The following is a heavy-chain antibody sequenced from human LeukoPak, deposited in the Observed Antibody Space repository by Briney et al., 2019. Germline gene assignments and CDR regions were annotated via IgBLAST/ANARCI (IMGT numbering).Heavy chain of an antibody. Sequence: GGSLRLSCAASGFTFSSYAMSWVRQAPGKGLEWASAISGSGGSTYYADSVKGRFTISRDNSKNTLYLQMNSLRAEDTAVYYCAKDRDYYGSGSYYKPYGMDVWGQGTTVTVSS. D-gene: IGHD3-10*01. J-gene: IGHJ6*02. CDR1: GFTFSSYA. V-gene: IGHV3-23*01. CDR2: ISGSGGST. CDR3: AKDRDYYGSGSYYKPYGMDV.